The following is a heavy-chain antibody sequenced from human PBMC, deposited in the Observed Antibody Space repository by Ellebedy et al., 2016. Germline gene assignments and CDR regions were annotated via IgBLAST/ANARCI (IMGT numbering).Heavy chain of an antibody. CDR3: AKLQHLLWFGEPDFDD. V-gene: IGHV3-30*18. Sequence: GESLKISXAASGFTFSDHGMQWVRQAPGKGLDWVAVISYDGRLKYYADSVKGRFTVSRDSSKDTLYLQMNSLRAEDTAMYYCAKLQHLLWFGEPDFDDWGQGTLVTVAS. D-gene: IGHD3-10*01. CDR1: GFTFSDHG. CDR2: ISYDGRLK. J-gene: IGHJ4*02.